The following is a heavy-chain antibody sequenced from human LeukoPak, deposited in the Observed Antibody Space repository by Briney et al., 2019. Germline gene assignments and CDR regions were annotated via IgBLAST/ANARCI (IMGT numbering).Heavy chain of an antibody. Sequence: GGSLRLSCAASGFTFSSYGMHWVRQAPGKGLEWVAVIWYDGSNKYYADSVKGRFTISRDNSKNTLYLQMNSLRAEDTAVYYCARDGRISYYESSGPFDYWGQGTLVTVSS. J-gene: IGHJ4*02. D-gene: IGHD3-22*01. V-gene: IGHV3-33*01. CDR1: GFTFSSYG. CDR3: ARDGRISYYESSGPFDY. CDR2: IWYDGSNK.